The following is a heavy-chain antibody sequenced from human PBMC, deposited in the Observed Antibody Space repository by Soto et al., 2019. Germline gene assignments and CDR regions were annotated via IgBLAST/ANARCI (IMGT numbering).Heavy chain of an antibody. D-gene: IGHD2-21*01. CDR3: AKEALAYCGGDCYFRYFQH. V-gene: IGHV3-30*18. J-gene: IGHJ1*01. CDR1: GFTFSSYG. Sequence: GGSLRLSCAASGFTFSSYGMHWVRQAPGKGLEWVAVISYDGSNKYYADSVKGRFTISRDNSKNTLYLQMNSLRAEDTAVYYCAKEALAYCGGDCYFRYFQHWGQGTLVTVSS. CDR2: ISYDGSNK.